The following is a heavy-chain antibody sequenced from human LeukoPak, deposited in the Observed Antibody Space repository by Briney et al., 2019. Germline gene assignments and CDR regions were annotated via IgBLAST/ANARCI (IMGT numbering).Heavy chain of an antibody. J-gene: IGHJ4*02. CDR3: AKGSGRYDY. Sequence: GGSLRLSCAASGFTFSSYAMSWVRQAPGKGLEWVSAISGSGGSTYYAAVVKGRFTISRDNSKNTLYLQMNTLRAEDTAVYYCAKGSGRYDYWGQGTLVTVSS. D-gene: IGHD6-19*01. CDR1: GFTFSSYA. CDR2: ISGSGGST. V-gene: IGHV3-23*01.